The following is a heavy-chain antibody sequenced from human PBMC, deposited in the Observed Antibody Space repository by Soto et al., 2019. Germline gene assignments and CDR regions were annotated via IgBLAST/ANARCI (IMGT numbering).Heavy chain of an antibody. CDR2: INAGNGNT. V-gene: IGHV1-3*05. J-gene: IGHJ6*02. D-gene: IGHD5-18*01. CDR3: ARLMAGYASGYYYAMDV. Sequence: QVQLVQSGAEEKKAGASVKVSCKASGYTFTSYAMHWVRQAPGQRLEWMGWINAGNGNTKYSQKFQGRVTITRDTSASTAYMELSSLRSEDTAVYYCARLMAGYASGYYYAMDVWGQGTTVTVSS. CDR1: GYTFTSYA.